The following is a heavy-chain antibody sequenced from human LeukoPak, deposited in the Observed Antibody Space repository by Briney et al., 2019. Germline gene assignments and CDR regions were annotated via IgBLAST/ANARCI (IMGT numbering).Heavy chain of an antibody. CDR1: GYTFTSYD. Sequence: ASVTVSCKASGYTFTSYDINWVRQAPGQGLEWMGWMNPNSGNTGYAQKFQGRVTITRNTSISTAYMELSSLRSEDTAVYYCAVHFHYYYYYMDVWGKGTTVTVSS. V-gene: IGHV1-8*03. CDR3: AVHFHYYYYYMDV. J-gene: IGHJ6*03. CDR2: MNPNSGNT. D-gene: IGHD3-3*02.